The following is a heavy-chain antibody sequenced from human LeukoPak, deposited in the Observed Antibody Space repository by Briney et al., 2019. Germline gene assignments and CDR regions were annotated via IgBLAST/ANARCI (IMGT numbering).Heavy chain of an antibody. D-gene: IGHD3-22*01. Sequence: SETLSLTCTVSGGSISSYYWSWTRQPPGKGLEWIGYIYYSGSTNYNPSLKSRVTISVDTSKNQLSLKLSSVTAADTAVYYCARGYYYDSSGYIAWGQGTLVTVSS. J-gene: IGHJ1*01. CDR3: ARGYYYDSSGYIA. CDR2: IYYSGST. V-gene: IGHV4-59*01. CDR1: GGSISSYY.